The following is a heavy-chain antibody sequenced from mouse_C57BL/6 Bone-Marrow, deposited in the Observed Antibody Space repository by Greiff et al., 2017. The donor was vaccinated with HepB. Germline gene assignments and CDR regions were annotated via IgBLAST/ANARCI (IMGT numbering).Heavy chain of an antibody. J-gene: IGHJ3*01. CDR1: GYSITSGYY. CDR3: AREIYYYGRGFAY. Sequence: VQLKESGPGLVKPSQSLSLTCSVTGYSITSGYYWNWIRQFPGNKLEWMGYISYDGSNNYNPSLKNRISITRDTSKNQFFLKLNSVTTEDTATYYCAREIYYYGRGFAYWGQGTLVTVSA. CDR2: ISYDGSN. D-gene: IGHD1-1*01. V-gene: IGHV3-6*01.